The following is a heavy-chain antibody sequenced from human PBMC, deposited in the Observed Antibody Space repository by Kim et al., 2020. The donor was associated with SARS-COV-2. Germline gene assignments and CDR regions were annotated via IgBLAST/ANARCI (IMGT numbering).Heavy chain of an antibody. D-gene: IGHD3-3*01. CDR1: GFTFSSNA. CDR3: VKDLRRRSEGGY. J-gene: IGHJ4*02. CDR2: ISHSGGNT. Sequence: GGSLRLSCSASGFTFSSNAMHWVRQAPGKGLEYISAISHSGGNTEYADSVKGRFTISRDNSRNTLYLQMSSLRAEDTAVYYCVKDLRRRSEGGYWGQGALVMVSS. V-gene: IGHV3-64D*06.